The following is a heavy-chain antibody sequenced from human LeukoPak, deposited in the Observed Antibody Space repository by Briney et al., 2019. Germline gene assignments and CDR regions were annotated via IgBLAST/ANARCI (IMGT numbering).Heavy chain of an antibody. Sequence: GGSLRLSCAASGFTFSSYSMNWVRQAPGKGQEWVSYISSSSSTIYYADSVKGRFTISRDNAKNSLYLQMNSLRAEDTAVYYCARDYSGWSLDPWGQGTLVTVSS. J-gene: IGHJ5*02. D-gene: IGHD5-12*01. V-gene: IGHV3-48*01. CDR1: GFTFSSYS. CDR3: ARDYSGWSLDP. CDR2: ISSSSSTI.